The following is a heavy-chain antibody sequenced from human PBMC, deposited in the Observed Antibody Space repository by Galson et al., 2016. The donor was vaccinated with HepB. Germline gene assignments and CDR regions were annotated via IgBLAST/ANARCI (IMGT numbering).Heavy chain of an antibody. D-gene: IGHD3-22*01. CDR1: GFTFSSYD. CDR2: INRNGNEK. J-gene: IGHJ4*02. CDR3: ARQRSEDSSGYYGAGAYFDK. Sequence: SLRLSCAASGFTFSSYDMTWVRQAPGRGLEWVANINRNGNEKNYVDSGRGRFTISRDNAKNSLYLQINSLRAEDTAVYFCARQRSEDSSGYYGAGAYFDKWGQGTQVTVSS. V-gene: IGHV3-7*03.